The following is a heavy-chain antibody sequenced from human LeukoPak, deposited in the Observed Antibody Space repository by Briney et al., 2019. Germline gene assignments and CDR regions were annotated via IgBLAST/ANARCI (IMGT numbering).Heavy chain of an antibody. J-gene: IGHJ4*02. V-gene: IGHV4-39*01. CDR2: IYYTGST. D-gene: IGHD2-2*02. Sequence: ETLSLTCTVSGGSISSGPYFWGWIRQPPGKGLEWIGSIYYTGSTYYNPSLKSRVTISVDTSKNQFYLKLTSVTAADTAVYFCARLPPCSSASCYTFDYWGQGTLVTVSS. CDR1: GGSISSGPYF. CDR3: ARLPPCSSASCYTFDY.